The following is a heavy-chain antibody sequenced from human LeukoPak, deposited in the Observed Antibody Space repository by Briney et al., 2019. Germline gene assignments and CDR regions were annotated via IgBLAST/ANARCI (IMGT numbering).Heavy chain of an antibody. D-gene: IGHD3-3*01. J-gene: IGHJ6*02. CDR2: ISSSSSYI. Sequence: GGSLRLSCAASGFTFSSYSVNWVRQAPGKGLEWVSSISSSSSYIYYADSVKGRFTISRDNAKNSLYLQMNSLRAEDTAVYYCARDQSFLYDFWSGYYYYYGMDVWGQGTTVTVSS. V-gene: IGHV3-21*01. CDR3: ARDQSFLYDFWSGYYYYYGMDV. CDR1: GFTFSSYS.